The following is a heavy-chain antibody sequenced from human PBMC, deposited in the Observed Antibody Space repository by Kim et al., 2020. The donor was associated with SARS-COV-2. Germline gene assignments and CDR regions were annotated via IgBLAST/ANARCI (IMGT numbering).Heavy chain of an antibody. V-gene: IGHV3-23*01. CDR2: ISGSGGST. CDR1: GFTFSSYA. CDR3: AKGSGGIAARSQPPYYYYGLDV. Sequence: GGSLRLSCAASGFTFSSYAMSWVRQAPGKGLEWVSAISGSGGSTYYADSVKGRITISRDNSKNTLYLQMNSLRAEDTAVYYCAKGSGGIAARSQPPYYYYGLDVWAKGPRSPSP. D-gene: IGHD6-6*01. J-gene: IGHJ6*02.